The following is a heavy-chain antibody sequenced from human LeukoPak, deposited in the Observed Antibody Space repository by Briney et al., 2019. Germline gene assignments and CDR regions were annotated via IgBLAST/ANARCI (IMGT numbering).Heavy chain of an antibody. CDR3: ARQWYYYDSSGYLMGAFDI. V-gene: IGHV5-51*01. Sequence: GESLKISCKGSGYSFTSYWIAWVRQLPGKGLEWMGIIYPGDSDTRYSPSFQGQVTISADKSISTAYLQWSSLEASDTAMYYCARQWYYYDSSGYLMGAFDIWGQGTMVTVSS. J-gene: IGHJ3*02. CDR1: GYSFTSYW. D-gene: IGHD3-22*01. CDR2: IYPGDSDT.